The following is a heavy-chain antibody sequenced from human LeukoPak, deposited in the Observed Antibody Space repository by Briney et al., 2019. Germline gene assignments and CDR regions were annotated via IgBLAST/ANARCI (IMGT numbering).Heavy chain of an antibody. CDR1: GFTFSSYS. CDR3: AKGRTGYSYAPPWDY. V-gene: IGHV3-23*01. D-gene: IGHD5-18*01. J-gene: IGHJ4*02. Sequence: GGSLRLSCAASGFTFSSYSMNWVRQAPGKGLEWVSAISGSGGSTYYADSVKGRFTISRDNSKNTLYLQMNSLRAEDTAVYYCAKGRTGYSYAPPWDYWGQGTLVTVSS. CDR2: ISGSGGST.